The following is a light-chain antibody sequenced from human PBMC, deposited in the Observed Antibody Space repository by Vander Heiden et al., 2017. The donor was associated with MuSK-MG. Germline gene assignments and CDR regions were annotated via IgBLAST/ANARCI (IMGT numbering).Light chain of an antibody. CDR1: QSIVVS. Sequence: GDRVTITCRTSQSIVVSLNWYQQKPGKAPNLLIYAASSLQSGVPSRFSGGGYGKELTLTINSRQPEDFASSYSQQNDHNPPCTFGQGTKLDIK. CDR3: QQNDHNPPCT. CDR2: AAS. V-gene: IGKV1-39*01. J-gene: IGKJ2*02.